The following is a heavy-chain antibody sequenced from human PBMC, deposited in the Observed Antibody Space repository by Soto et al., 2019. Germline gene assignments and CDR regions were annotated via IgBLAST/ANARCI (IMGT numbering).Heavy chain of an antibody. CDR2: INTAGDT. J-gene: IGHJ4*02. V-gene: IGHV3-13*01. CDR1: GFTFGIYD. Sequence: GGSLRLSCAAAGFTFGIYDMHWVRQATGKGLEWVSTINTAGDTYSPGSVKGRFTISRENAKNSLYLQMNSLRVDDTAVYFCVRGRDSGLYYFDSWGQGTLVTVSS. CDR3: VRGRDSGLYYFDS. D-gene: IGHD2-21*01.